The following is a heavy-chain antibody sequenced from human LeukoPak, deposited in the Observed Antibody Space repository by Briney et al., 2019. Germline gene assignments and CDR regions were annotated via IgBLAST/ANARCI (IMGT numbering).Heavy chain of an antibody. CDR3: VRGTMGARRTNDF. CDR1: GYSFTNYD. J-gene: IGHJ4*02. Sequence: ASVKVSCKASGYSFTNYDINWVRQATGQGLEWMGWMNPGSGNKGFSQKFQGRVTMTRDTSISTAYMELSSLSSDDTAVYYCVRGTMGARRTNDFWGQGTLVTVSS. CDR2: MNPGSGNK. V-gene: IGHV1-8*01. D-gene: IGHD3-10*01.